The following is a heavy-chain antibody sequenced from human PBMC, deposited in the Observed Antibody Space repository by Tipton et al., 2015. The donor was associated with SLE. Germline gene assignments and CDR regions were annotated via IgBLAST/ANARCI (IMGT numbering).Heavy chain of an antibody. D-gene: IGHD3-3*01. CDR1: GFTFSSYE. J-gene: IGHJ4*02. CDR3: ARGWYYDGSLGY. V-gene: IGHV3-48*03. CDR2: ISSSGSTI. Sequence: SLRLSCAASGFTFSSYEMNWVRQAPGKGLEWVSYISSSGSTIHYADSVKGRLTISRDNAKNSLYLQMNSLRGEDTAGYYCARGWYYDGSLGYWGQGTLVTVSS.